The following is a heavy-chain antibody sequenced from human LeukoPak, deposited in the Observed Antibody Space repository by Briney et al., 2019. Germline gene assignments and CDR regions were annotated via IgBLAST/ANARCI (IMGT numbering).Heavy chain of an antibody. J-gene: IGHJ4*02. D-gene: IGHD3-3*02. Sequence: GGSLRLSCAASGFTVSSNYMSWARQAPGKGLEWVSVIYSGGSTYYADSVKGRFTISRDNSKNTLYLQMNSLRAEDTAVYYCARELAGSFDYWGQGTLVTVSS. CDR1: GFTVSSNY. CDR3: ARELAGSFDY. V-gene: IGHV3-53*01. CDR2: IYSGGST.